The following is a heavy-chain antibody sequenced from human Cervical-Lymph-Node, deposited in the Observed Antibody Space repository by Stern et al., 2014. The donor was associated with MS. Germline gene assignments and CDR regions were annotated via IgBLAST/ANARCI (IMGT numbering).Heavy chain of an antibody. CDR1: GYPFSNFW. CDR3: VKRRDRDGYDTFDL. V-gene: IGHV5-51*01. CDR2: IYPAASGT. J-gene: IGHJ3*01. Sequence: EVQLVQSGAEVKKPGESLKISCRTSGYPFSNFWFGWVRQTPGKGLEWMGVIYPAASGTTYSPSFQGQVTISDDESISTADIRRRSLKASDTAMYYCVKRRDRDGYDTFDLWGQGTMLIVSS. D-gene: IGHD5-18*01.